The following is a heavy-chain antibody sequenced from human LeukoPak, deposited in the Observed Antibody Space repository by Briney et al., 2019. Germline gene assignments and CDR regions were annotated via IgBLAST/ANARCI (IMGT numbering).Heavy chain of an antibody. CDR3: ARAMPSSTYYFDS. J-gene: IGHJ4*02. V-gene: IGHV3-23*01. D-gene: IGHD2-2*01. CDR1: GFTFSNYA. Sequence: PGGSLRLSCAASGFTFSNYAMNWVRQAPGKGLEWVSAISGSGGSTYYADSVRGRFTISRDNSKNTLFLQLNGLRAEDTAIYYCARAMPSSTYYFDSWGQGTLVTVSS. CDR2: ISGSGGST.